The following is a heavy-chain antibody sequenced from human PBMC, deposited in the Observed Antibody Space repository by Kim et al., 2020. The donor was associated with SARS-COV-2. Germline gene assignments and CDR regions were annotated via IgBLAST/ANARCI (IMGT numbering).Heavy chain of an antibody. J-gene: IGHJ4*02. V-gene: IGHV3-74*01. CDR1: GFSFSDWW. CDR3: TRGPF. Sequence: GGSLRLSCAASGFSFSDWWMDWVRQAPGKGPEWVARIDNDGTTTLYADSVKGRFTISRDNSKNTLYLQMTGLRADDTGVYYCTRGPFWGQGTLVTVSS. CDR2: IDNDGTTT.